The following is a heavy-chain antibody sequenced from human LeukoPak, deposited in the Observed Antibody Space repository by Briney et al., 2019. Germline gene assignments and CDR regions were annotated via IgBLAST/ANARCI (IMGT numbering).Heavy chain of an antibody. V-gene: IGHV1-69*04. J-gene: IGHJ4*02. CDR2: IIPILGIA. CDR3: ARDVNYYDSSGYLDY. D-gene: IGHD3-22*01. CDR1: GGTFSSYA. Sequence: ASVKVSCKASGGTFSSYAISWVRQAPGQGLEWMGRIIPILGIANYAQKFRGRVTITADKSTSTAYMELSSLRSEDTAVYYCARDVNYYDSSGYLDYWGQGTLVTVSS.